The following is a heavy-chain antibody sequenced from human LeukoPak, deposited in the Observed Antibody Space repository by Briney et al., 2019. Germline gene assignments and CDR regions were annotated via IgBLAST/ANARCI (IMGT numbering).Heavy chain of an antibody. CDR2: INHSGST. J-gene: IGHJ2*01. V-gene: IGHV4-34*01. Sequence: PSETLSLTCAVYGGSFSGYYWSWIRQPPGKGLEWIGEINHSGSTNYNPSLKSRVTISVDTSKNQFSLKLSSVTAADTAVYCCARGGNWNLRYFDLWGRGTLVTVSS. CDR1: GGSFSGYY. CDR3: ARGGNWNLRYFDL. D-gene: IGHD1-1*01.